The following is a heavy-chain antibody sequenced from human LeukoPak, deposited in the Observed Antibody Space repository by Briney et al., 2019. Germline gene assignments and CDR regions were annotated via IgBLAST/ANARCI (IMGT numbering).Heavy chain of an antibody. V-gene: IGHV3-7*01. D-gene: IGHD3-10*01. Sequence: GGSLRLSCAASGFTFSSYWMSWVRQAPGKGLEWVANIKQDGSEKYYVDSVKGRFTISRDNAKNSLYLQMNSLRAEDTAVYYCARDSGRSLAAFDPWGQGTLVTVSS. J-gene: IGHJ5*02. CDR1: GFTFSSYW. CDR3: ARDSGRSLAAFDP. CDR2: IKQDGSEK.